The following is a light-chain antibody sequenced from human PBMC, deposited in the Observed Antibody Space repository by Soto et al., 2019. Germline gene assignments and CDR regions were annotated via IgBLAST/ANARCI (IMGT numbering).Light chain of an antibody. CDR1: QSISSW. Sequence: DIQMTQSPSTLSASVVDRVTITCRASQSISSWLAWYQQKPGKAPKLLIYKASSLESGVPSRFSGSGSGTDFTLTISSLQPEDFATYYCQQSYSIPWTFGQGTKVDIK. J-gene: IGKJ1*01. V-gene: IGKV1-5*03. CDR2: KAS. CDR3: QQSYSIPWT.